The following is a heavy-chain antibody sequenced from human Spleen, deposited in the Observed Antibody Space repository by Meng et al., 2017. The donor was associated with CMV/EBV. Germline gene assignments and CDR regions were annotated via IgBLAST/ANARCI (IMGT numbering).Heavy chain of an antibody. Sequence: SLKISCAASGFTFDDYAMHWVRQAPGKGLEWVSGITWNSGNIHYADSVKGRFTISRDNAKNSLYLQMNSLRPEDTALYYCAKHIAIMSSIPAFDIWGQGTMVTVSS. CDR2: ITWNSGNI. CDR1: GFTFDDYA. D-gene: IGHD5/OR15-5a*01. V-gene: IGHV3-9*01. J-gene: IGHJ3*02. CDR3: AKHIAIMSSIPAFDI.